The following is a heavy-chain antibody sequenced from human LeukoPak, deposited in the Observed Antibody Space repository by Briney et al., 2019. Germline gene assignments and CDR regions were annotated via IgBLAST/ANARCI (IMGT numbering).Heavy chain of an antibody. J-gene: IGHJ4*02. CDR3: ARSILRYFDWLFSNESNFDY. Sequence: ASVKVSCKASGYTFTSYGISWVRQAPGQGLEWMGWISAYNGNTNYAQKLQGRVTMTTDTSTSTAYMELRSLRSDDTAVYYCARSILRYFDWLFSNESNFDYWGQGTLVTVSS. CDR1: GYTFTSYG. D-gene: IGHD3-9*01. V-gene: IGHV1-18*01. CDR2: ISAYNGNT.